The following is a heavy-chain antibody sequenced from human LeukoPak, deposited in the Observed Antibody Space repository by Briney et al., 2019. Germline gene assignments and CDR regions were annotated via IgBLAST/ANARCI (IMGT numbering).Heavy chain of an antibody. V-gene: IGHV1-46*01. CDR1: GYTFTSYY. J-gene: IGHJ6*02. D-gene: IGHD2-2*01. CDR2: INPSGGST. CDR3: ARGHHPAYCSSTSCYDTSDYYYGMDV. Sequence: ASVKVSCKASGYTFTSYYMHWVRQAPGQGLEWMGIINPSGGSTSYAQKFQGRVTMTRDTSTSTVYMELSSLRSEDTAVYYCARGHHPAYCSSTSCYDTSDYYYGMDVWGQGTTVTVSS.